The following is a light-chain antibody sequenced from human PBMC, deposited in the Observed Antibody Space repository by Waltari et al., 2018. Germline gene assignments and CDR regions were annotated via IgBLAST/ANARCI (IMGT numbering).Light chain of an antibody. CDR2: KVS. CDR3: MQGTQWPRS. V-gene: IGKV2-30*02. Sequence: DVVMTQSPLSLPVTLGQPASIPCSSSQHLVHGDGDTYLSWFQQRPGQSPRRLIYKVSNRDSGVPDRFSGSESGTDFTLKISRVEADDIAIYYCMQGTQWPRSFGQGTKVEIE. J-gene: IGKJ1*01. CDR1: QHLVHGDGDTY.